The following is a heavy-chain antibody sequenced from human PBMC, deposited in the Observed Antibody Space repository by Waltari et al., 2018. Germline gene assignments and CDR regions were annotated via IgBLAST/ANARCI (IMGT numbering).Heavy chain of an antibody. CDR2: FIPLSGSQ. J-gene: IGHJ4*02. V-gene: IGHV1-69*12. D-gene: IGHD3-22*01. CDR1: GLSIRGYT. Sequence: QVQLAQSGAEVKSPGSSVTISCKASGLSIRGYTSLWVRPAPGQGLEWMGGFIPLSGSQIYTQKFQGRLTISADGSTRTTVMELRNLRYEDTAVYFCARGYRYDSSERFYLDHWGQGTPVIVSS. CDR3: ARGYRYDSSERFYLDH.